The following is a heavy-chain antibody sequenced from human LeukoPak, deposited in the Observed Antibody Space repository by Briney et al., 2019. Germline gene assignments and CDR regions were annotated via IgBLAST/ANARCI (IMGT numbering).Heavy chain of an antibody. V-gene: IGHV4-34*01. CDR3: ARETRITMVPSFDY. J-gene: IGHJ4*02. CDR1: GGSFSGYY. Sequence: PSETLSLTCAVYGGSFSGYYWSWIRQPPGKGLEWIGEINHSGSTNYNPSLKSRVTISVDTSKNQFSLKLSSVTAADTAVYYCARETRITMVPSFDYWGQGTLVTVSS. D-gene: IGHD3-10*01. CDR2: INHSGST.